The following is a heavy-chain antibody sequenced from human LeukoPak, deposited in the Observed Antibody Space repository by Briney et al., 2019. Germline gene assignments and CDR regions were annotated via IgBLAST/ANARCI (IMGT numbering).Heavy chain of an antibody. Sequence: GGSLRLSCAASGFTLSVHWMTWVRQAPGKVMEWVANIKGDGSETCYVDSVKGRFTISRDNAKNSVSLQMNSLRAEDTAVYFCARGGGLDVWGQGATVTVSS. CDR2: IKGDGSET. V-gene: IGHV3-7*03. CDR1: GFTLSVHW. CDR3: ARGGGLDV. D-gene: IGHD3-16*01. J-gene: IGHJ6*02.